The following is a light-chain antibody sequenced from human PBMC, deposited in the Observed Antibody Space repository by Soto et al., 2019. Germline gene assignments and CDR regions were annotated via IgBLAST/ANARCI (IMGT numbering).Light chain of an antibody. CDR1: HSISSW. V-gene: IGKV1-5*01. Sequence: IQMTQSPSTLSASVGDRVTITCRASHSISSWLAWYQQKPGKAPKLLIYDASSLESGVPSRFSGSGSGTEFTLTISSLQPDDFATYYCQQYNSYSTLGQGTKLEIK. J-gene: IGKJ1*01. CDR2: DAS. CDR3: QQYNSYST.